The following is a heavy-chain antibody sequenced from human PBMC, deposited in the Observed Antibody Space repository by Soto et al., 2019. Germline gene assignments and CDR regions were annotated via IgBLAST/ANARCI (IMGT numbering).Heavy chain of an antibody. V-gene: IGHV1-69*05. CDR1: GGTFSSYA. Sequence: QVQLVQSGAEVKKPGSSVKVSCKASGGTFSSYAISWVRQAPGQGLEWMGGIIPIFGKANYAQKFQGRVRXTXDXXTSTAYMELSSLRSEDTAVYYCALVSSGDPWYFDYWGQGTLVTVSS. J-gene: IGHJ4*02. CDR2: IIPIFGKA. CDR3: ALVSSGDPWYFDY. D-gene: IGHD6-25*01.